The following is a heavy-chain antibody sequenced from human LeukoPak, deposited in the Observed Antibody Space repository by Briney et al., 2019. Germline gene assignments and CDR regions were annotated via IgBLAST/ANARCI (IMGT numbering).Heavy chain of an antibody. J-gene: IGHJ4*02. D-gene: IGHD5-12*01. Sequence: PSETLSLTCTVSGGSISSYYWSWIRQPPGKGLEWIGYIYYSGSTNYNPSLKSRVTISVDTSKNQFSLKLSSVTAADTAVYYCARGASGYDFGADYWGQGTLVTVSS. V-gene: IGHV4-59*01. CDR3: ARGASGYDFGADY. CDR2: IYYSGST. CDR1: GGSISSYY.